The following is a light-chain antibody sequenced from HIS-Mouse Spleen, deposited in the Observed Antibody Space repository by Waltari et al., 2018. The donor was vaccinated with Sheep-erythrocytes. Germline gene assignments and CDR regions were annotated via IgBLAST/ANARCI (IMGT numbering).Light chain of an antibody. CDR2: DVS. V-gene: IGLV2-11*01. CDR3: CSYAGSYNYV. Sequence: QSALTQPRSVSGSPGQSVTISCTGTSSDVGGYNYVSWYQQHPGKAPKLMIYDVSKRPSGVPVRFSGSTAGNTASLTISGLQAEDEADYYCCSYAGSYNYVFGTGTKVTVL. CDR1: SSDVGGYNY. J-gene: IGLJ1*01.